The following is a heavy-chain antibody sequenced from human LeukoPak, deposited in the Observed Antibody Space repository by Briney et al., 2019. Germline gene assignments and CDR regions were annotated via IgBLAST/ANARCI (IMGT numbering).Heavy chain of an antibody. D-gene: IGHD3-9*01. CDR2: IYYSGST. CDR3: VSLRDTGYYDY. Sequence: PSETLSLTCTVSGGSISSSSYYWSWIRQPPGKGLEWIGYIYYSGSTYYNPSLQSRVSISIDTSKNQFSLKLSSVTAADTAVYFCVSLRDTGYYDYWGQGTLVTVSS. J-gene: IGHJ4*02. CDR1: GGSISSSSYY. V-gene: IGHV4-30-4*01.